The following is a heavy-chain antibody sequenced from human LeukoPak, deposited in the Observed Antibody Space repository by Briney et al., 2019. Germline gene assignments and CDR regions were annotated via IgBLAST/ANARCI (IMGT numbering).Heavy chain of an antibody. J-gene: IGHJ4*02. V-gene: IGHV3-64D*06. CDR2: ISSDGVSK. D-gene: IGHD6-19*01. CDR3: VQEGSGWYAS. CDR1: GFTFSISP. Sequence: GGSLRLPCSASGFTFSISPMHWVRQAPGKGLEYVSAISSDGVSKYYGDSMKGRFTISRDNSKNILYLHMSSLRAEDTAVYYCVQEGSGWYASWGQGTLVTVSS.